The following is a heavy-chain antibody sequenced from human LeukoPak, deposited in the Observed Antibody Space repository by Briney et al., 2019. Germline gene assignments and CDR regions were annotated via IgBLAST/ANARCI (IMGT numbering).Heavy chain of an antibody. CDR3: ARVQREMEAYYDFWSGYYTGAENFDY. CDR2: INTDGSST. Sequence: GGSLRLSCAASGFTFSSYWMSWVRQAPGKGLEWVSRINTDGSSTIYADSVKGRFTISRDNAKNTLYLQMNSPRAEDTAVYYCARVQREMEAYYDFWSGYYTGAENFDYWGQGTLVTVSS. CDR1: GFTFSSYW. D-gene: IGHD3-3*01. V-gene: IGHV3-74*01. J-gene: IGHJ4*02.